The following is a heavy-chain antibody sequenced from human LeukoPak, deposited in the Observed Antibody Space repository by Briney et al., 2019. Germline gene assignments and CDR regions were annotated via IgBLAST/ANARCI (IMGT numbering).Heavy chain of an antibody. V-gene: IGHV5-51*01. J-gene: IGHJ6*02. D-gene: IGHD5-18*01. CDR3: VRLSSYGIGGYYYYGMYV. CDR1: GYSFTSYW. Sequence: GESLKISCKGSGYSFTSYWIGWVRQMPGKGLEWMGIIYPGDSDTRYSPSFQGQVTISADKSISTAYLQWSSLKASDTAMYYCVRLSSYGIGGYYYYGMYVWGQGTTVTVSS. CDR2: IYPGDSDT.